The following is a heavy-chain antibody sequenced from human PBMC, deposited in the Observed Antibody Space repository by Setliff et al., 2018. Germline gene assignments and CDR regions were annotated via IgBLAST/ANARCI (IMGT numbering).Heavy chain of an antibody. CDR1: GYTFTNYA. J-gene: IGHJ5*02. CDR3: ARYNWNTNWFDP. Sequence: GASVKVSCKASGYTFTNYAIHWVRQAPGQRLEWMGWINAANENTQYSKKFQGRLTITRDTSANTAYMELSSLRSEDTALYYCARYNWNTNWFDPWGQGTLVTVSS. D-gene: IGHD1-20*01. V-gene: IGHV1-3*01. CDR2: INAANENT.